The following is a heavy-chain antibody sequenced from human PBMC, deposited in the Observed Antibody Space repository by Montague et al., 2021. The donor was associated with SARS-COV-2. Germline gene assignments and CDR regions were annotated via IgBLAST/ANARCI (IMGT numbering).Heavy chain of an antibody. CDR1: GGSLFSGSYY. V-gene: IGHV4-39*01. CDR3: VRAGGSERQWFDR. Sequence: SETLSLTCTVSGGSLFSGSYYWGWIRQPPGKGLEWIGCIYYNGNTNYNPSLKSRVTISLDTSENQISLNLDSVTAADTAVYYCVRAGGSERQWFDRWGQGTLVTVSS. J-gene: IGHJ5*02. CDR2: IYYNGNT. D-gene: IGHD3-10*01.